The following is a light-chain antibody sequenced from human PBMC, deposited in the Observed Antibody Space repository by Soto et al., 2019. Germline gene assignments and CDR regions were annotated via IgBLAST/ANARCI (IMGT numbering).Light chain of an antibody. V-gene: IGKV3-20*01. CDR2: GAS. CDR3: QQYGSSPRVT. J-gene: IGKJ4*01. CDR1: QSVSSSY. Sequence: EIVLTQSPGTLSLSPGERATLSCRASQSVSSSYLAWYQQKPGQAPRLLIYGASSRATGIPDRFSGSGSGTDFTLTISRLEPEDFVVYYCQQYGSSPRVTFGGGTKVAIK.